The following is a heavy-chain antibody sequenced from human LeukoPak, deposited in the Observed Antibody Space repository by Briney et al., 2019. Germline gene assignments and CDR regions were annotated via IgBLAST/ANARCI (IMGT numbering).Heavy chain of an antibody. CDR3: GRWGYFDSGGYFVVDY. Sequence: PSETLSLTCTVSGDSIRSYYWNWIRQAPGKTLEWIGHIHNNGDTAYNFSLKSRVTISMDTSKNQFSLKLSSVTAADTALYYCGRWGYFDSGGYFVVDYWGQGTVVTVSS. CDR2: IHNNGDT. D-gene: IGHD3-22*01. V-gene: IGHV4-59*01. J-gene: IGHJ4*02. CDR1: GDSIRSYY.